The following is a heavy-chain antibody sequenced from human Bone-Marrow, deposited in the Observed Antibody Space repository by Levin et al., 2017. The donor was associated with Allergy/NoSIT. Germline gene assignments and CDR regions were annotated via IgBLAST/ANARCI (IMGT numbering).Heavy chain of an antibody. V-gene: IGHV3-20*01. J-gene: IGHJ5*02. CDR2: ISWNGVST. Sequence: GGSLRLSCAASGFAFDESGMSWVRQVPGKGLEWVSGISWNGVSTGYAESVRGRFTISRDNAKKSLYLQLNSLRIEDTALYHCARDLSKQWHEEENWVDPWGQGTLVIVSS. CDR1: GFAFDESG. D-gene: IGHD6-19*01. CDR3: ARDLSKQWHEEENWVDP.